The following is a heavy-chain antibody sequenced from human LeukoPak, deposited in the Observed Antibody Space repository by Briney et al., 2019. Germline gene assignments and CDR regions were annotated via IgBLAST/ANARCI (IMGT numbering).Heavy chain of an antibody. CDR2: INPYTGGT. D-gene: IGHD1-26*01. CDR3: ARDNVRFGGMPGY. J-gene: IGHJ4*02. V-gene: IGHV1-2*04. CDR1: GYSFTDYY. Sequence: EASVKVSCKASGYSFTDYYLHWVRQAPGQGLEWMGWINPYTGGTNYAQKFQAWVTMTRDTSNSTVYMELKRLRSDDTAVYYCARDNVRFGGMPGYWGQGTLVTVSS.